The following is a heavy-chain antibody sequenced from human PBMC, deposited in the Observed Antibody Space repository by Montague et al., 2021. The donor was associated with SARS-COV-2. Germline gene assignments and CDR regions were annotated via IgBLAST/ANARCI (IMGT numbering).Heavy chain of an antibody. Sequence: SETLSLTCAVSGGSFSGYYWSWIRQPPEKGLELIGEINQSGRTNNNPSLKSRVIISVDTSKNQFSLTLSSVTAADTAVYYCARGGSSVWGVTVSAGLDYWGQGILVIVSS. CDR3: ARGGSSVWGVTVSAGLDY. V-gene: IGHV4-34*01. J-gene: IGHJ4*02. D-gene: IGHD3-10*01. CDR2: INQSGRT. CDR1: GGSFSGYY.